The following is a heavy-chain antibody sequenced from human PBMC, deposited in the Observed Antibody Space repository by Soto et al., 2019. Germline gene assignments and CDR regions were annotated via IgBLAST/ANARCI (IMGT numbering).Heavy chain of an antibody. CDR1: GGTFSSYA. Sequence: GASVKVSCKASGGTFSSYAISWVRQAPGQGLEWMGGIIPIFGTANYAQKFQGRVTITADEPTSTAYMELSSLRSEDTAVYYCAREGGTKYDSSGPDLWGRGTLVTVSS. V-gene: IGHV1-69*13. CDR3: AREGGTKYDSSGPDL. CDR2: IIPIFGTA. J-gene: IGHJ2*01. D-gene: IGHD3-22*01.